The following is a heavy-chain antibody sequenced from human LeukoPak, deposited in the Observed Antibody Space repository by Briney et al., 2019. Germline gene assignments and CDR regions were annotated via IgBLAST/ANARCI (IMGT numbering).Heavy chain of an antibody. J-gene: IGHJ4*02. CDR3: VFGECSSTSCYPRRDS. CDR2: INFYSGST. D-gene: IGHD2-2*01. Sequence: GASVKVSCKVSGYRFTTYGISWVRQAPGQGLEYMGWINFYSGSTDYTQNFQGRLTMAADTSTATAYMELRSLTSDDTAIYYCVFGECSSTSCYPRRDSWGQGSLVTVSS. CDR1: GYRFTTYG. V-gene: IGHV1-18*01.